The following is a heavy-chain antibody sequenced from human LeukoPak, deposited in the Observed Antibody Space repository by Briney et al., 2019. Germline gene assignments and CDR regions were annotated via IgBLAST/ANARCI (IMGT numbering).Heavy chain of an antibody. D-gene: IGHD2-21*02. Sequence: GASVMVSCKASGYTFTNYYMHWVRQAPGQGLEWMGIINPSGGSTSYAQKFQGRVTMTRDTSTSTVYMELSSLRSEDTAVYYCARDNMVVTANAEYFQYWGQGTLVTVSS. CDR1: GYTFTNYY. CDR3: ARDNMVVTANAEYFQY. CDR2: INPSGGST. J-gene: IGHJ1*01. V-gene: IGHV1-46*01.